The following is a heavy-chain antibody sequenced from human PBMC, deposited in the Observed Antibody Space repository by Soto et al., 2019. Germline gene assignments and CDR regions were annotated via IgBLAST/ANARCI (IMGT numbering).Heavy chain of an antibody. J-gene: IGHJ4*02. D-gene: IGHD3-22*01. CDR1: GGSVSSGGYY. V-gene: IGHV4-61*08. CDR2: IYYTGST. CDR3: ARVDSSGSYFDS. Sequence: SETLSLTCTVSGGSVSSGGYYWSWIRQHPGKGLEWIGYIYYTGSTYYNPSLKSRVTLSADTSKNQLSLNLSSVTAADTAMYYCARVDSSGSYFDSWVQGTLVTVSS.